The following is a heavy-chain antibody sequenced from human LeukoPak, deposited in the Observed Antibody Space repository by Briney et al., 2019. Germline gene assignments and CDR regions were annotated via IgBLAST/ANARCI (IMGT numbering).Heavy chain of an antibody. V-gene: IGHV1-2*02. D-gene: IGHD2-8*02. Sequence: ASVKVSCKASGYTFTGHYMHWVRQAPGQGLEWMGWINPNSGGTNYAQKFQGRVTMTRDTSISTAYMELSRLRSDDTAVYYCARGSLVGGDYGDYWGQGTLVTVSS. J-gene: IGHJ4*02. CDR2: INPNSGGT. CDR1: GYTFTGHY. CDR3: ARGSLVGGDYGDY.